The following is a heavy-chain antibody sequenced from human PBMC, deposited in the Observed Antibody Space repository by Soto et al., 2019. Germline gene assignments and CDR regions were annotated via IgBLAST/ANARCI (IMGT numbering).Heavy chain of an antibody. Sequence: EVQLVETGGGLIQPGGSLRLSCAASGFSVGSNYMTWVRQSPGKGLEWVSLIYSNGHTDYADSVKGRFSISRDSFKNTLYLPMNNLRAEDPAVYRCARKSDSSPVPEADGVWGRGTLVTVSS. J-gene: IGHJ4*02. V-gene: IGHV3-53*02. D-gene: IGHD2-8*01. CDR3: ARKSDSSPVPEADGV. CDR2: IYSNGHT. CDR1: GFSVGSNY.